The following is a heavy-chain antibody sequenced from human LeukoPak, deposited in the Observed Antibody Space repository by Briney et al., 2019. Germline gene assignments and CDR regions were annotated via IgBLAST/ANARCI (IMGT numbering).Heavy chain of an antibody. J-gene: IGHJ4*02. CDR2: IYYSGST. Sequence: PSETLSLTCTVSGGSISSYYWSWIRQPPGKGLEWIGYIYYSGSTNYNPSLKSRVTISVDTSKNQFSLKLSSVTAADTAVYYYARDDYYDSSGLWGQGTLVTVSS. D-gene: IGHD3-22*01. CDR1: GGSISSYY. CDR3: ARDDYYDSSGL. V-gene: IGHV4-59*01.